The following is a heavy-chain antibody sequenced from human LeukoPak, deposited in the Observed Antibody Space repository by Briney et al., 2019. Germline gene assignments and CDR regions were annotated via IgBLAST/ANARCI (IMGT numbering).Heavy chain of an antibody. V-gene: IGHV4-34*01. CDR3: ARLKRPNRGSYIYYYYMDV. D-gene: IGHD1-26*01. Sequence: SDTLPLTCAVYGGSFSGYYWSWIRQPPGKGLEWSGEINHSGSTNYNPSLKGRVTITVDPSKKQLSLKLSSVTAADTAVYYCARLKRPNRGSYIYYYYMDVWGKGTTVTVAS. CDR1: GGSFSGYY. J-gene: IGHJ6*03. CDR2: INHSGST.